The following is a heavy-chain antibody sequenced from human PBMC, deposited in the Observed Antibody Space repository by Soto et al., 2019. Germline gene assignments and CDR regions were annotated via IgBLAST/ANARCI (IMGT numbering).Heavy chain of an antibody. J-gene: IGHJ6*02. CDR1: GYTFTSYY. CDR2: INPSGGST. V-gene: IGHV1-46*01. Sequence: QVQLVQSGAEVKKPGASVKVSCKASGYTFTSYYMHWVRQAPGQGLEWMGIINPSGGSTSYAQKCQGGVSMTRDTSTSTDYMELSSLISDGTAVYSCARELIAVAGYGMDVWGQGPKVTVSS. CDR3: ARELIAVAGYGMDV. D-gene: IGHD6-19*01.